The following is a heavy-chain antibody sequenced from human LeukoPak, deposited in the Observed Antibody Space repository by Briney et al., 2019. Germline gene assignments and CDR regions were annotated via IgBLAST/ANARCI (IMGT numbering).Heavy chain of an antibody. Sequence: QPGGSLRLSCSASGFTFSNYWMTWVRQAPGKGLEWVANIKQDGSDKYYVESVKGRFTISRDNAKNSLYLQMNSLRAEDTAVYYCARDQDVVVMLGIIAYDAFDVWGQGTLVTVSS. CDR2: IKQDGSDK. CDR1: GFTFSNYW. D-gene: IGHD2-8*01. J-gene: IGHJ3*01. V-gene: IGHV3-7*01. CDR3: ARDQDVVVMLGIIAYDAFDV.